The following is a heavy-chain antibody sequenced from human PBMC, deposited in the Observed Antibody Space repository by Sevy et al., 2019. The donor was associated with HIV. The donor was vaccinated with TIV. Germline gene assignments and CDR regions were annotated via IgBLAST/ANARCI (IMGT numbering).Heavy chain of an antibody. CDR1: GFTFNSYW. CDR3: AREGSPYDTYYYYYGMDV. CDR2: IKQDGSEK. J-gene: IGHJ6*02. Sequence: GGSLRLSCAASGFTFNSYWMSWVRQAPGKGLEWVANIKQDGSEKYYVDSVKGRFTISRDNSQNSLFLQMNTLRAEDTAVYYCAREGSPYDTYYYYYGMDVWGQGTTVTVFS. V-gene: IGHV3-7*01. D-gene: IGHD5-12*01.